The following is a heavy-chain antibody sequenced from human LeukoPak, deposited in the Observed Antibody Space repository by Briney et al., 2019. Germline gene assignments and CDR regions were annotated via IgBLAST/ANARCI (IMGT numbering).Heavy chain of an antibody. CDR1: GVSITNYY. J-gene: IGHJ3*02. Sequence: SETLSLTCTVSGVSITNYYWSWFRQPPGKGLEWIGYIHNSGSTKYNPSLKGRVSISAETSRSQFSLKVTSVTAADTAVYYCARLRPVAGYDAFDIWGHGTMVTVSS. V-gene: IGHV4-59*01. CDR2: IHNSGST. D-gene: IGHD6-19*01. CDR3: ARLRPVAGYDAFDI.